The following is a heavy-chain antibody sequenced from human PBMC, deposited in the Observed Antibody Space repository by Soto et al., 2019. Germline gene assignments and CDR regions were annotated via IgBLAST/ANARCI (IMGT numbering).Heavy chain of an antibody. CDR3: ASSCSGGSCRGDYYYYGMDV. CDR1: GGTFSSYA. D-gene: IGHD2-15*01. V-gene: IGHV1-69*06. Sequence: QVQLVQSGAEVKKPGSSVKVSCKASGGTFSSYAISWVRQAPGQGLKWMGGIIPIFGTANYAQKFQGRVTITADKSTSTAYMELSSLRSEDTAVYYCASSCSGGSCRGDYYYYGMDVWGQGTTVTVSS. CDR2: IIPIFGTA. J-gene: IGHJ6*02.